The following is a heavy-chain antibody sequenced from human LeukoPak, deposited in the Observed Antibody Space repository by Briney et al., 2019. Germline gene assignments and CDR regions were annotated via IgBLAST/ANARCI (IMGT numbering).Heavy chain of an antibody. V-gene: IGHV4-31*03. J-gene: IGHJ6*03. CDR1: GGSISSGGYY. CDR2: IYYSGST. Sequence: PSQTLFLTCTVSGGSISSGGYYWSWTRQHPGRGLGWIGYIYYSGSTYYNPSLKSRVTISVDTSKNQFSLKLSSVTAADTAVYYCARTPTGYSSSWYIFYYYMDVWGKGTTVTVSS. CDR3: ARTPTGYSSSWYIFYYYMDV. D-gene: IGHD6-13*01.